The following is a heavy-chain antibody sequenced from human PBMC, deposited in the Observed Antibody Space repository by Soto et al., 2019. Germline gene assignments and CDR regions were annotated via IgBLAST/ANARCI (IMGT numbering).Heavy chain of an antibody. D-gene: IGHD2-15*01. CDR1: GYSFTTYW. CDR3: ARTPHNYCSGGRCYSSLGYFQH. Sequence: PGESLKISCKGSGYSFTTYWIGWVRQMPGKGLEWMGIIYPGDSDTRYSPSFQGQVTISADKSISTAYLQWSSLKASDTAIYYCARTPHNYCSGGRCYSSLGYFQHWGQGTQVTVSS. J-gene: IGHJ1*01. V-gene: IGHV5-51*01. CDR2: IYPGDSDT.